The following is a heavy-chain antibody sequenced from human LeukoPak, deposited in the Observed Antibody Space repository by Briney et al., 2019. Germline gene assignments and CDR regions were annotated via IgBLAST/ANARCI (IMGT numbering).Heavy chain of an antibody. V-gene: IGHV5-51*01. D-gene: IGHD2-2*01. Sequence: GESLKISCMCSGYNFINYWIGWVRQMPGKGLEWMGIIFPGDSDTRYSPSSQGQVTISVDKSINTAYLQWSSLKASDTAMYYCARSYCGSTSCPFDYWGQGTLVTVSS. CDR3: ARSYCGSTSCPFDY. J-gene: IGHJ4*02. CDR2: IFPGDSDT. CDR1: GYNFINYW.